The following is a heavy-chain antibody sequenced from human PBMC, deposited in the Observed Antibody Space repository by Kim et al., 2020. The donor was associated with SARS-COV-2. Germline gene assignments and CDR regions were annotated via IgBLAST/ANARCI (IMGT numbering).Heavy chain of an antibody. D-gene: IGHD6-6*01. CDR2: ISYDGSNK. V-gene: IGHV3-30*18. Sequence: GGSLRLSCAASGFTFSSYGMHWVRQAPGKGLEWVAVISYDGSNKYYADSVKGRFTISRDNSKNTLYLQMNSLRAEDTAVYYCAKSLSIAARPAVGVYWGQGTLVTVSS. CDR1: GFTFSSYG. J-gene: IGHJ4*02. CDR3: AKSLSIAARPAVGVY.